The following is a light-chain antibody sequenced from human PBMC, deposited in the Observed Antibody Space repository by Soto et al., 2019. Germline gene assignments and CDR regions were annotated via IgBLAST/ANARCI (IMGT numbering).Light chain of an antibody. J-gene: IGKJ1*01. CDR2: KAS. CDR1: QSISSW. CDR3: QQYNSYPST. V-gene: IGKV1-5*03. Sequence: DIQMTQSPSTLSASVGDRVTITCRASQSISSWLAWYQQKPGKAPQLLIYKASSLESGVPSRFSGRGSGTEIHPHLRHLEADHFATYYCQQYNSYPSTFGQGTKVEIK.